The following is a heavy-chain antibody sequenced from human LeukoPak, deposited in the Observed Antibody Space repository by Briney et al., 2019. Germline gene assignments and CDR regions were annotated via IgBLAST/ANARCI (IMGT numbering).Heavy chain of an antibody. D-gene: IGHD6-13*01. CDR2: IYSGGST. J-gene: IGHJ4*02. CDR3: ARDLFAAAGTLDY. Sequence: GGSLRLSCAASGFTVSSNYMSWVRQAPGKGLEWVSGIYSGGSTYYADSVKGRFTISRDNSKNTLYLQMNSLRAEDTAVYYCARDLFAAAGTLDYWGQGTLVTVSS. V-gene: IGHV3-53*01. CDR1: GFTVSSNY.